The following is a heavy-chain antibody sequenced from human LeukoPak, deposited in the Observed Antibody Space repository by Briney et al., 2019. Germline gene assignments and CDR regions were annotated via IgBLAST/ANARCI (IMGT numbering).Heavy chain of an antibody. Sequence: GGSLRLSCAASGFTFDDYAMHWVRQAPGKGLGWVSGIGWNSGSIGYADSVKGRFTISRDNAKNSLYLQMNSLRAEDTALYYCAKGIRSTGTYYFDYWGQGTLVTVSS. J-gene: IGHJ4*02. CDR1: GFTFDDYA. D-gene: IGHD1-14*01. V-gene: IGHV3-9*01. CDR2: IGWNSGSI. CDR3: AKGIRSTGTYYFDY.